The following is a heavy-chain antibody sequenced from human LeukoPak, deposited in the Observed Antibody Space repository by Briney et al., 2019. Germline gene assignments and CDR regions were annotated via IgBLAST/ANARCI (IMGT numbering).Heavy chain of an antibody. CDR1: GFTFSSYS. Sequence: GGSLRLSCAASGFTFSSYSMNWVRQAPGKGLEWVSSISSSSSYIYYADSVKGRFTISRDNAKNSLYLQMNSLRAEDTAVYYCAREVVPAAMGDYWGQGTLVTVSS. J-gene: IGHJ4*02. D-gene: IGHD2-2*01. CDR2: ISSSSSYI. CDR3: AREVVPAAMGDY. V-gene: IGHV3-21*01.